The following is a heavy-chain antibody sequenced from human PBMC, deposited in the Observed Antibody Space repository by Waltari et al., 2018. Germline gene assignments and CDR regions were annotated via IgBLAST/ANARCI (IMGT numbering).Heavy chain of an antibody. J-gene: IGHJ4*02. CDR2: ISGSGGST. D-gene: IGHD6-6*01. CDR1: GFTFSSYA. CDR3: AKERLTGQLVLDYFDY. V-gene: IGHV3-23*01. Sequence: EVQLLESGGGLVQPGGSLRLSCAASGFTFSSYAMSWVRQAPGKGLEWVSAISGSGGSTYYADSVKGRFTISRDNSKNTLYLQMNSLRAEDTAVYYCAKERLTGQLVLDYFDYWGQGTLVTVSS.